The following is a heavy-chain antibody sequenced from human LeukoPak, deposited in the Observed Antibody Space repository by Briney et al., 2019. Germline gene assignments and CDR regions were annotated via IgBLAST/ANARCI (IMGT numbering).Heavy chain of an antibody. CDR2: IIPIFGTA. Sequence: SVKVSCKASGGTFSSYAISWVRQAPGQGLEWMGGIIPIFGTANYAQKFQGRVTITADESTSTAYMELSSLRSEDTAVYYCARGVCSSTSCPDAFDIWGQGTMVSVSS. CDR1: GGTFSSYA. CDR3: ARGVCSSTSCPDAFDI. V-gene: IGHV1-69*13. J-gene: IGHJ3*02. D-gene: IGHD2-2*01.